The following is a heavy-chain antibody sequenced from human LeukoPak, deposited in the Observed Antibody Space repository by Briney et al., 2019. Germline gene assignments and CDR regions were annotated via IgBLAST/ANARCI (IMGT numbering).Heavy chain of an antibody. Sequence: GGSLRLSCAASGFTFSSYAMSWVRQAPGKGLEWVANIKQDGSEKYYVDSVKGRFTISRDNAKNSLYLQMNSLRAEDTAVYYCAREPQEQWLVQGWFDPWGQGTLVTVSS. V-gene: IGHV3-7*01. CDR2: IKQDGSEK. CDR3: AREPQEQWLVQGWFDP. D-gene: IGHD6-19*01. J-gene: IGHJ5*02. CDR1: GFTFSSYA.